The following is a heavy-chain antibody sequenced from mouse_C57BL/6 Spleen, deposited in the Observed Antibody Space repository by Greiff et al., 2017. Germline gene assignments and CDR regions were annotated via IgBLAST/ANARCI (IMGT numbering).Heavy chain of an antibody. D-gene: IGHD1-1*01. CDR3: ASGEGLLRGAWFAY. CDR1: GYTFPDYN. V-gene: IGHV1-22*01. Sequence: EVQLQQSGPELVKPGASVKMSCKASGYTFPDYNMHWVKQSHGKSLEWIGYINPNNGGTSYNQKFKGKATLTVNKSSSTAYMELRSLTSEDSAVYYCASGEGLLRGAWFAYWGQGTLVTVSA. J-gene: IGHJ3*01. CDR2: INPNNGGT.